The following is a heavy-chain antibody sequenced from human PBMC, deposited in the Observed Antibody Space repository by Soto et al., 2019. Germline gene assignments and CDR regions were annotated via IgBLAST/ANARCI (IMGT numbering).Heavy chain of an antibody. J-gene: IGHJ4*02. Sequence: PGGSLRLSCAASGFTFSSYAMSWVRQAPGKGLEWVSGISGNGGRTYYADSVKGLFTISRDNSKSTLYLQMNSLRADDTAVYYCANWVEGTMVYFDYWGQGTLVTVSS. CDR3: ANWVEGTMVYFDY. D-gene: IGHD2-8*01. CDR1: GFTFSSYA. V-gene: IGHV3-23*01. CDR2: ISGNGGRT.